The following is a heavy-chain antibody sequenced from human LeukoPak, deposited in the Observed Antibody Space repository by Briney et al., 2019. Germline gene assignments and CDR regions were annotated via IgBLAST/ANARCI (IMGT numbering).Heavy chain of an antibody. CDR3: ARHRATAMVHDAFDI. J-gene: IGHJ3*02. CDR2: IYYSGST. V-gene: IGHV4-59*08. Sequence: SETLSLTRTVSGGSISSYYWSWIRQPPGKGLEWIGYIYYSGSTNYNPSLKSRVTISVDTSKNQFSLKLSSVTAADTAVYYCARHRATAMVHDAFDIWGQGTMVTVSS. D-gene: IGHD5-18*01. CDR1: GGSISSYY.